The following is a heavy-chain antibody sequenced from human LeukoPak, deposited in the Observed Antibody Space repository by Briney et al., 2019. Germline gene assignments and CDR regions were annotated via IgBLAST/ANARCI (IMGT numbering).Heavy chain of an antibody. J-gene: IGHJ3*01. CDR2: IYYSGST. CDR1: GGSITNTDYY. V-gene: IGHV4-39*01. CDR3: ARHTSDGDFAFDL. Sequence: SETLSLTCTVSGGSITNTDYYWAWIRQPPGKGLEWIGTIYYSGSTHDNPSLKSRVTISVDPSKTQSSLKLRSVPAAAPAVYFCARHTSDGDFAFDLWGQGTMVTVSS. D-gene: IGHD4-17*01.